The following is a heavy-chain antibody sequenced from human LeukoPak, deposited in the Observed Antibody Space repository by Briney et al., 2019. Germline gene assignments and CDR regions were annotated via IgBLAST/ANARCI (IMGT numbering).Heavy chain of an antibody. CDR1: GGSISTYY. CDR2: IYYSGST. Sequence: SETLSLTCTVSGGSISTYYWSWIRQPPGKGLEWIGYIYYSGSTNYNPSLKSRVTISVDTSKNQFSLKLSSVTAADTAVYYCARRLAGRYYFDYWGQGTLVTVSS. D-gene: IGHD6-19*01. V-gene: IGHV4-59*08. J-gene: IGHJ4*02. CDR3: ARRLAGRYYFDY.